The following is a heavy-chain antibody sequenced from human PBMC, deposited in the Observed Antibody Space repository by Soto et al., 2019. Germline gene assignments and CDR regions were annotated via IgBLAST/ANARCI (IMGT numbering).Heavy chain of an antibody. J-gene: IGHJ5*02. D-gene: IGHD6-19*01. V-gene: IGHV5-51*01. CDR3: VRCAVAGTAYWFDP. Sequence: PGESLKISCKGSGYSFTTYYIALVRQMPGKGLEWMGIIYPGDSDTTYSPSFQGQVTISADKSISTAYLQWSSLKASDSAMYYCVRCAVAGTAYWFDPWGRGTLVTVSS. CDR1: GYSFTTYY. CDR2: IYPGDSDT.